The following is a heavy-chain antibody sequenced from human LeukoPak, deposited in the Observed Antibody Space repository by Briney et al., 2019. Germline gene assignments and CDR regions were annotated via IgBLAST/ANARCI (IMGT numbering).Heavy chain of an antibody. D-gene: IGHD3-16*01. V-gene: IGHV1-2*06. CDR2: INPNSGGT. CDR3: ARGEYDYVWGSIDY. CDR1: GYTFTGYY. Sequence: ASVKVSCKASGYTFTGYYMHWVRQAPGQGLEWKGRINPNSGGTNYAQKFQGRVTMTRDTSISTAYMELSRLRSDDTAVYYCARGEYDYVWGSIDYWGQGTLVTVSS. J-gene: IGHJ4*02.